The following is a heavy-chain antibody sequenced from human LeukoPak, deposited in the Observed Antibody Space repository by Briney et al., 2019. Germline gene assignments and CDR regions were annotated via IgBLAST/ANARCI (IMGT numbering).Heavy chain of an antibody. CDR3: ARVLAAAGNNWFDP. CDR1: GGSISSGGYS. CDR2: IYYTGNT. Sequence: PSETLSLTCTVSGGSISSGGYSWSWIRQPPGKGMEFIAYIYYTGNTYFNPSLKSRVTITVDTSKNQFSLKLTSVTAADTAVYYCARVLAAAGNNWFDPWGQGALVTVSS. V-gene: IGHV4-30-4*07. D-gene: IGHD6-13*01. J-gene: IGHJ5*02.